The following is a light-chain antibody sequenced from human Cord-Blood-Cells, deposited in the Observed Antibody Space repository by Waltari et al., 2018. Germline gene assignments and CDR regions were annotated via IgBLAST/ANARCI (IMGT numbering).Light chain of an antibody. J-gene: IGLJ2*01. CDR2: RDS. V-gene: IGLV3-9*01. Sequence: SYELPQPLSVSVALGQTARITRGGSNIGSKYVHWYQQKPGQAPVLVIYRDSNRPSGIPERFSGSNSGNTATLTISRAQAGDEADYYCQVWDSSTVVFGGGTKLTVL. CDR1: NIGSKY. CDR3: QVWDSSTVV.